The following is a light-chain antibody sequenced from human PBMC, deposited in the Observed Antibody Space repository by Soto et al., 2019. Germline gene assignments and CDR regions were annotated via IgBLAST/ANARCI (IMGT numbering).Light chain of an antibody. V-gene: IGLV2-14*01. Sequence: QSVLTQPASVSGSPGQSIAISCTGTSSDVGAYDYVSWYQQHPGEAPKVKIYDVSHRPSGVSDRFSGSKSGNTASLTISGLQAEDEADYYCSSYAKSGSVVFGGATKLTVL. CDR2: DVS. J-gene: IGLJ2*01. CDR1: SSDVGAYDY. CDR3: SSYAKSGSVV.